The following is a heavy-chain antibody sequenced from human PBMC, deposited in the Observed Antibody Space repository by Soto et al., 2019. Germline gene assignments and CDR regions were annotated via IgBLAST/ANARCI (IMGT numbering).Heavy chain of an antibody. J-gene: IGHJ4*02. CDR2: ISYDGNNK. V-gene: IGHV3-30*03. D-gene: IGHD3-16*01. Sequence: GGSLRLSCAASGFTFSSYGIHWVRQAPGKGLEWVTVISYDGNNKYYADSVKGRFTISRDNSKNTLYLQMNSLRAEDTAVYYCCIMITFGGVTPHDIDYWGQGTLVTVSS. CDR1: GFTFSSYG. CDR3: CIMITFGGVTPHDIDY.